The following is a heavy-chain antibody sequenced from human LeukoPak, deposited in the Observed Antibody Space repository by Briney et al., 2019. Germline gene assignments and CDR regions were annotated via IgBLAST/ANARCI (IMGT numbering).Heavy chain of an antibody. CDR2: IIPIFGTA. V-gene: IGHV1-69*05. Sequence: ASVKVSCKASGYTFTSYAISWVRQAPGQGLEWMGGIIPIFGTANYAQKFQGRVTITTDESTSTAYMELSSLRSEDTAVYYCARGRHYYYMDVWGKGTTVTVSS. CDR3: ARGRHYYYMDV. J-gene: IGHJ6*03. D-gene: IGHD6-25*01. CDR1: GYTFTSYA.